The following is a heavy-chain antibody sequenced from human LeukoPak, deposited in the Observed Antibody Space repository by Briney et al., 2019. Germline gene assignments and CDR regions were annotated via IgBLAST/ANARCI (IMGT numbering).Heavy chain of an antibody. V-gene: IGHV4-39*07. CDR3: ARDRPRLRGYSYGYYYYMDV. CDR2: IYYSGST. CDR1: GGSISSSSYY. D-gene: IGHD5-18*01. J-gene: IGHJ6*03. Sequence: PSETLSLTCTVTGGSISSSSYYWGWIRQPPGKGLEWMGSIYYSGSTYYNPSLKSRVTISVDTSKNQFSLKLSSVTAADTAVYYCARDRPRLRGYSYGYYYYMDVWGKGTTVTVSS.